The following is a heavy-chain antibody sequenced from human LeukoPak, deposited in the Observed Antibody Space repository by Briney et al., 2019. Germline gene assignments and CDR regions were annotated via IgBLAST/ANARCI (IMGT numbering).Heavy chain of an antibody. J-gene: IGHJ6*03. CDR3: ARATGYYTSGPFCYMDV. D-gene: IGHD3-3*01. Sequence: SETLSLTCIVSGGSINSHYWNWIRQPPGKDLEGFGSIYHTGNTNYNPSLKTRVTISVDTSKSQFSLKLNSVTAADTAVYYCARATGYYTSGPFCYMDVWGEGTTVTVS. CDR2: IYHTGNT. CDR1: GGSINSHY. V-gene: IGHV4-59*11.